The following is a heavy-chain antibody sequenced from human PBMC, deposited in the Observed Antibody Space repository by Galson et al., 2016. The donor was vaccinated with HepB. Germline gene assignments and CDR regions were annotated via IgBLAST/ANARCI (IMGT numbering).Heavy chain of an antibody. CDR1: GYRFTAYY. CDR2: INPHSDDT. CDR3: AREEDGHWFDP. V-gene: IGHV1-2*06. J-gene: IGHJ5*02. Sequence: SVKVSCKASGYRFTAYYIHWVRQAPGQGLEWMGRINPHSDDTHYAQRFQGRVTVTRDTSISTVYMELRRLTYDDTAIYYCAREEDGHWFDPWGQGTLVTVSS. D-gene: IGHD5-24*01.